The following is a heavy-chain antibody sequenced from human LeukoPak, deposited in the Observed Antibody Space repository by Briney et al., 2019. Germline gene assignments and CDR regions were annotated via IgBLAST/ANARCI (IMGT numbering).Heavy chain of an antibody. CDR1: GYTFTSYG. CDR2: ISAYNDNT. CDR3: ASLKNYYDSSGYLVTDAFDI. Sequence: EASVTVSCKASGYTFTSYGISWVRQAPGQGLEWMGWISAYNDNTNYAQKLQGRVTMTTDTSTSTAYMELRSLKSDDTAVYYCASLKNYYDSSGYLVTDAFDIWGQGTMVTVSS. D-gene: IGHD3-22*01. V-gene: IGHV1-18*01. J-gene: IGHJ3*02.